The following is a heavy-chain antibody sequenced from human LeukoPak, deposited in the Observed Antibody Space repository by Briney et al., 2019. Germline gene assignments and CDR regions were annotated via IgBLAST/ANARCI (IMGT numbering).Heavy chain of an antibody. J-gene: IGHJ3*02. CDR1: GFTFSSYA. V-gene: IGHV3-23*01. CDR2: ISGSGGST. Sequence: GGSLRLSCAASGFTFSSYAMSWVRQAPGKGLEWVSAISGSGGSTYYADSVKGRFTISRDNAKNSLYLQMNSLRAEDTAVYYCARVGPGAFDIWGQGTMVTVSS. CDR3: ARVGPGAFDI.